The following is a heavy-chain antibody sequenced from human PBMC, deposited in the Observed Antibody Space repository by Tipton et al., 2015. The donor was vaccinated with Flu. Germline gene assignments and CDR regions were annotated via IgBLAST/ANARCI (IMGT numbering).Heavy chain of an antibody. D-gene: IGHD3-22*01. CDR3: AKDRAGYYYDSSGYYDY. J-gene: IGHJ4*02. Sequence: GSLRLSCAASGFTFSSYAMSWVRQAPGKGLEWVSAISGSGGSTYYADSVKGRFTISRDNSKNTLYLQMNSLRAEDTAVYYCAKDRAGYYYDSSGYYDYWGQGTLVTVSS. CDR2: ISGSGGST. V-gene: IGHV3-23*01. CDR1: GFTFSSYA.